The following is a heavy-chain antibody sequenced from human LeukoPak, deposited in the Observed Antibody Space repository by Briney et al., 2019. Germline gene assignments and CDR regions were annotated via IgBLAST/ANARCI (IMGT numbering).Heavy chain of an antibody. Sequence: GGSLRLSCIASGFTFNDHAMHWFRQPPEKGLEWVSSISWSSDDIVYAGSVKGRFTISRDNAKNSLYLQMDSLRVEDMAIYYCVKEVRGRGFLDRWGQGTLVTVSP. V-gene: IGHV3-9*03. CDR2: ISWSSDDI. CDR3: VKEVRGRGFLDR. CDR1: GFTFNDHA. D-gene: IGHD2/OR15-2a*01. J-gene: IGHJ5*02.